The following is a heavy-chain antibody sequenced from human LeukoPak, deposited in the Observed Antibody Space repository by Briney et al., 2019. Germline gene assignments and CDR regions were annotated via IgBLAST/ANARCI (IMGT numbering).Heavy chain of an antibody. CDR2: IWYDGSNK. D-gene: IGHD3-22*01. CDR3: ARVAMSDSSGYCDY. CDR1: GFTFSSYA. V-gene: IGHV3-33*01. Sequence: GGSLRLSCAASGFTFSSYAMHWVRQAPGKGLEWVAVIWYDGSNKNYADSVKGRFTISRDNSKNTLYLQMNSLRAEDTAMYYCARVAMSDSSGYCDYWGQGTKLTVSS. J-gene: IGHJ4*02.